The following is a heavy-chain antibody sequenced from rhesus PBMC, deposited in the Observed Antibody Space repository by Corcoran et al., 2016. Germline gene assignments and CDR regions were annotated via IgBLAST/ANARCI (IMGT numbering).Heavy chain of an antibody. CDR3: ARDGRYSSSQEYFEF. CDR1: GFTFSDYY. Sequence: EVQLVESGGGLAKPGGSLRPSCAASGFTFSDYYMDWGRPGPGKGLEWVSRISKDDGNTWYADSLKGRFTVSRENAKNTLYLQMNSLKTEDTAVYYCARDGRYSSSQEYFEFWGQGALVTVSS. V-gene: IGHV3-178*01. CDR2: ISKDDGNT. D-gene: IGHD6-43*01. J-gene: IGHJ1*01.